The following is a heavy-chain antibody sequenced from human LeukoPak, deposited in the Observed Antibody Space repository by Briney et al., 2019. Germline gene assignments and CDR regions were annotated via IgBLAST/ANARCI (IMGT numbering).Heavy chain of an antibody. D-gene: IGHD2-21*02. CDR1: GGTFSSYA. CDR2: INPSGGST. V-gene: IGHV1-46*01. Sequence: ASVKVSCKASGGTFSSYAISWVRQAPGQGLEWMGIINPSGGSTSYAQKFQGRVTMTRDTSTSTVYMELSSLRSEDTAVYYCAREPPYCGGDCYPQYWGQGTLVTVSS. CDR3: AREPPYCGGDCYPQY. J-gene: IGHJ4*02.